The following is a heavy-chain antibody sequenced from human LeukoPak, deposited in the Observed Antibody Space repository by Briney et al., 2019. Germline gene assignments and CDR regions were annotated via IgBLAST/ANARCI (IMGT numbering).Heavy chain of an antibody. V-gene: IGHV3-23*01. J-gene: IGHJ4*02. CDR2: ISGTGYNT. D-gene: IGHD2-15*01. CDR3: AKGGGSSCYSPSDY. CDR1: GFTFRNCA. Sequence: GGSLRLSCAASGFTFRNCAMSWVRQAPGKGLEWVSGISGTGYNTYYADSVKGRFTISRDNSKNTLYLQMNSLGAEDTAVYYCAKGGGSSCYSPSDYWGQGTLVTVSS.